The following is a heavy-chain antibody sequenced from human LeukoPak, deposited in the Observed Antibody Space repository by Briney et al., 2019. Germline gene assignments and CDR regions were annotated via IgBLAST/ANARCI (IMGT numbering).Heavy chain of an antibody. CDR1: GGSISSSSYY. D-gene: IGHD1-26*01. J-gene: IGHJ4*02. Sequence: PSETLSLTCTVSGGSISSSSYYWDWIRQPPGKGLEWIGNIYYRGSTSYNPSLKSRVTISVDTSKTQFSLKLSSVTAADTAVYYCARRSGSYSFWGQGTLVTVSS. CDR2: IYYRGST. CDR3: ARRSGSYSF. V-gene: IGHV4-39*01.